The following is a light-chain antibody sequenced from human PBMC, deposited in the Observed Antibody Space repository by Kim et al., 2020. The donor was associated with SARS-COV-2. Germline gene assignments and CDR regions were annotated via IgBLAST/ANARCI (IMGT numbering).Light chain of an antibody. Sequence: AIQMTQSPSSLSASVGDRVTITCRASQGIRNDLGCYQQKPGRAPNLLIYATSTLQSGVPSRFSGSGSGTDFTLTISSLQPEDVATYYCLQDYDYPLTFGGGTKVEIK. CDR2: ATS. CDR3: LQDYDYPLT. J-gene: IGKJ4*01. V-gene: IGKV1-6*01. CDR1: QGIRND.